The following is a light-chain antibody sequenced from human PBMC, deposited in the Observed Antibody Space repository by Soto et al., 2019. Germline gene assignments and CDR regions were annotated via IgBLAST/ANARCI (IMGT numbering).Light chain of an antibody. CDR2: AAS. J-gene: IGKJ1*01. Sequence: EIVLTQSPGTLSLSPGERATLSCRASQSVSSAYLAWYQHKPGQPPTLLIYAASSRVTGIPDRFSGSGSGTDFTLTISRLEPEDFAVYYCQQYGSSSTWTFGLGTKVEIK. CDR3: QQYGSSSTWT. CDR1: QSVSSAY. V-gene: IGKV3-20*01.